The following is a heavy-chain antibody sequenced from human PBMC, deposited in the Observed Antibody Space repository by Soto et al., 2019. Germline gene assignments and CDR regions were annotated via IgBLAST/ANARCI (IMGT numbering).Heavy chain of an antibody. J-gene: IGHJ6*02. CDR2: TYFRSRWYN. CDR3: ARDSVSSTSYYYYFGMDV. V-gene: IGHV6-1*01. CDR1: GASVSSNSAT. Sequence: SQTLSLTCAISGASVSSNSATWNWIRQSPSRGLEWLGRTYFRSRWYNDYAVSVKSRITINPDTSENQLSLQLNSVTPEDTGMYYCARDSVSSTSYYYYFGMDVWGQGTTVTVSS. D-gene: IGHD2-2*01.